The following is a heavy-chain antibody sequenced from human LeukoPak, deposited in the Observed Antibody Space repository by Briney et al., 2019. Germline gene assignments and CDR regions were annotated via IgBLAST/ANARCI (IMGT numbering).Heavy chain of an antibody. CDR3: ARAEDITIFGVVRVYYYYYMDV. D-gene: IGHD3-3*01. CDR2: IYSGCST. Sequence: GSLRLSCAASEFSVGSNYMTWVRPAPGKGLEWGSLIYSGCSTYYADSVKGRFTISRDNAKNSLYLQMNSLRAEDTAVYYCARAEDITIFGVVRVYYYYYMDVWGKGTTVTVSS. V-gene: IGHV3-66*01. CDR1: EFSVGSNY. J-gene: IGHJ6*03.